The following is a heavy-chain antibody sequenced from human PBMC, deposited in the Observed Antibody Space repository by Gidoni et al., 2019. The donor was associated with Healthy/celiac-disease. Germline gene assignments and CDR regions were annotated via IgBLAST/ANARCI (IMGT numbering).Heavy chain of an antibody. CDR2: IYPGDSDT. CDR1: GYSFTSYW. D-gene: IGHD6-13*01. V-gene: IGHV5-51*03. J-gene: IGHJ4*02. Sequence: VHLVRSGAEVKKRGESLKIPCRVSGYSFTSYWIGWVLQMPGKGLEWMGIIYPGDSDTRYSPSFQGQVTISADKSISTAYLQWSSLKASDTAMYYCARRGSAAAGIDYWGQGTLVTVSS. CDR3: ARRGSAAAGIDY.